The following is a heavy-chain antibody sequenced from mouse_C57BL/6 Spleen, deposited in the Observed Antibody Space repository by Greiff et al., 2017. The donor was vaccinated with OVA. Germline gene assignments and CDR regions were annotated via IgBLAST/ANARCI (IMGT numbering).Heavy chain of an antibody. D-gene: IGHD1-1*01. Sequence: QVQLQQPGAELVKPGASVKMSCKASGYTFTSYWITWVKQRPGKGLEWIGDIYPGSGSTNYNEKFKSKATLTVDTSSSTAYMQLSSLTSEDSAVYYCAAVITTLVAQYYAIDYWGQGTSVTVSS. CDR1: GYTFTSYW. J-gene: IGHJ4*01. CDR3: AAVITTLVAQYYAIDY. CDR2: IYPGSGST. V-gene: IGHV1-55*01.